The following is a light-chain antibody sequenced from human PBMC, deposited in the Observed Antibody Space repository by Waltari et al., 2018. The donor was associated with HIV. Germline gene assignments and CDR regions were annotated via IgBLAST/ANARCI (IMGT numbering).Light chain of an antibody. J-gene: IGLJ1*01. CDR3: SSYAGSNNFV. CDR1: SSDVGGYHY. Sequence: QSALPQPPSASGSPGQSVTISCTGTSSDVGGYHYVSWYQQHPGKAPKLMIYEVSKRPSGVPDRFSGSKSGNTASLTVSGLQPEDEADYYCSSYAGSNNFVFGTGTKVTVL. V-gene: IGLV2-8*01. CDR2: EVS.